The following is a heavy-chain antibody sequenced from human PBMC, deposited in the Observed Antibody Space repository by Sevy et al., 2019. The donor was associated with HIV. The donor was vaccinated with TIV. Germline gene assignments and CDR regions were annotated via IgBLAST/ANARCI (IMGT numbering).Heavy chain of an antibody. J-gene: IGHJ4*02. Sequence: GGSLRLSCAASGFIFNSYAMSWVRQAPGKGLEWVSSIGASGGSTYYADSVKGRFTISRDNSRNTVDVEMNSLRGEDTAIYYCAKGYGSGSPPDFWGQGTLVTVSS. CDR2: IGASGGST. CDR3: AKGYGSGSPPDF. V-gene: IGHV3-23*01. D-gene: IGHD3-10*01. CDR1: GFIFNSYA.